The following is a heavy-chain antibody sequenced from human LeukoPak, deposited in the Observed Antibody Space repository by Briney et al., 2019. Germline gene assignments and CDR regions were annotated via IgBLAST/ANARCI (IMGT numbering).Heavy chain of an antibody. J-gene: IGHJ1*01. CDR1: GFTFSNAW. CDR3: TARYCRSTSCYGEYFQR. D-gene: IGHD2-2*01. V-gene: IGHV3-15*01. Sequence: PGGSLRLSCAASGFTFSNAWTSWVRQAPGRGLEWVGRSKSKTDGGTTDYAAPVKGRFTISRDDSKNTLYLQMNSLKTEDTAVYYCTARYCRSTSCYGEYFQRWGQGTLVTVSS. CDR2: SKSKTDGGTT.